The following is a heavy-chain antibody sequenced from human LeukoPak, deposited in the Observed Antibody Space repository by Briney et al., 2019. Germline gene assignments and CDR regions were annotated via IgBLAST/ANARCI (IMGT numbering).Heavy chain of an antibody. Sequence: SETLSLTRTVSGGSISSGDYYWSWIRQPPGKGLEWIGYIYYSGSTYDNPSLKSRVTISVDTSKNQFSLKLSSVTAADTAVYYCARVSSEGYCSSTSCLGPLDYWGQGTLVTVSS. CDR1: GGSISSGDYY. CDR3: ARVSSEGYCSSTSCLGPLDY. D-gene: IGHD2-2*01. J-gene: IGHJ4*02. V-gene: IGHV4-30-4*08. CDR2: IYYSGST.